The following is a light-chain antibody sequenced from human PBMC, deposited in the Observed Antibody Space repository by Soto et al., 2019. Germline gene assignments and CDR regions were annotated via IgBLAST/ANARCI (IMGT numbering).Light chain of an antibody. V-gene: IGLV4-69*01. J-gene: IGLJ2*01. CDR1: SGHSSYA. Sequence: QPVLTQSPSASASLGASVKLTCTLSSGHSSYAIAWHQQQPEKGPRYLMKLNSDGSHNKGDGIPDRFSGSSSGAERYLTISNLQSEDEADYYCQTWGTGIRVFGGGTKVTVL. CDR2: LNSDGSH. CDR3: QTWGTGIRV.